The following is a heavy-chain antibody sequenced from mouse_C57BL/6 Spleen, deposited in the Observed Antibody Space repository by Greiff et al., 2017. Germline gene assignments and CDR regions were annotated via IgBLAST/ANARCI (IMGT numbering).Heavy chain of an antibody. D-gene: IGHD1-1*01. CDR2: IYPRSGNT. V-gene: IGHV1-81*01. Sequence: VKLQESGAELARPGASVKLSCKASGYTFTSYGISWVKQRTGQGLEWIGEIYPRSGNTYYNEKFKGKATLTADKSSSTAYMELRSLTSDDSAVYVCAREGDYYYFDCWGQGTTLTVSS. CDR3: AREGDYYYFDC. CDR1: GYTFTSYG. J-gene: IGHJ2*01.